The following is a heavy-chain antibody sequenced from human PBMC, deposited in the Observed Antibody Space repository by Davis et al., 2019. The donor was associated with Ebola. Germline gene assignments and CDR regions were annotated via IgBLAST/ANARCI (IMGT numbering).Heavy chain of an antibody. V-gene: IGHV4-34*01. CDR3: AREITAVTALYYYYYGMDV. J-gene: IGHJ6*04. CDR2: INHSGST. Sequence: PSETLSLTCAVYGGSFSGHYWSWIRQPPGKGLEWIGEINHSGSTNFNPSLKSRVTISVDTSKKQFSLKLRSVTAADTAVYFCAREITAVTALYYYYYGMDVWGKGTPVTVSS. CDR1: GGSFSGHY. D-gene: IGHD4-17*01.